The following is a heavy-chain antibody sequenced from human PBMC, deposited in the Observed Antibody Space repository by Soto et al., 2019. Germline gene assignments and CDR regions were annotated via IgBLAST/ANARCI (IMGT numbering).Heavy chain of an antibody. D-gene: IGHD2-2*01. CDR1: GGSFSGYY. V-gene: IGHV4-34*01. J-gene: IGHJ5*02. CDR3: ARGYPIVVVPAAMGWFDP. Sequence: KTSETLSLTCAVYGGSFSGYYWSWIRQPPGKGLEWIGEINHSGSTNYNPSLKSRVTISVDTSKNQFSLKLSSVTAADTAVYYCARGYPIVVVPAAMGWFDPWGQGTLVTVSS. CDR2: INHSGST.